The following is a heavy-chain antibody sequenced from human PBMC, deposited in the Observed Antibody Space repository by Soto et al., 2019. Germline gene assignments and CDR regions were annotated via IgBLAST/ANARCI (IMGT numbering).Heavy chain of an antibody. Sequence: GESLKISCKGSGYSFTSYWISWVRQMPGKGLEWMGRIDPSDSYTNYSPSFQGHVTISADKSISTAYLQWSSLKASDTAMYYCASPGIAAAGTHYGMDVWGQGTTVTVSS. V-gene: IGHV5-10-1*01. J-gene: IGHJ6*02. CDR1: GYSFTSYW. D-gene: IGHD6-13*01. CDR3: ASPGIAAAGTHYGMDV. CDR2: IDPSDSYT.